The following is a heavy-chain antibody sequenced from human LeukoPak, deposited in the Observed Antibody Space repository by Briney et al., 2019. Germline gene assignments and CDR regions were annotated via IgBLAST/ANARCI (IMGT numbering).Heavy chain of an antibody. CDR3: VKDRAGSFCLDS. CDR2: IWNDGSNK. V-gene: IGHV3-33*06. CDR1: GFPFRSYP. D-gene: IGHD1-26*01. Sequence: GGSLRLSCAASGFPFRSYPMHWVRQGPGKGLEWLSVIWNDGSNKYYADSVKGRFTISRDNSKNTLFLQMDSLRADDTAVYYCVKDRAGSFCLDSWGQGTTVTVSS. J-gene: IGHJ6*02.